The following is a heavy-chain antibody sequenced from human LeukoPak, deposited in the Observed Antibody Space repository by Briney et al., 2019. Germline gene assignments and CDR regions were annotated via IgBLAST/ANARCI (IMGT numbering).Heavy chain of an antibody. CDR3: ARINGYNWDY. J-gene: IGHJ4*02. CDR2: IYYSGST. V-gene: IGHV4-61*08. D-gene: IGHD5-24*01. CDR1: GGSISSGGYY. Sequence: SETLSLTCTVSGGSISSGGYYWSWIRQHPGKGLEWIGYIYYSGSTNYNPSLKSRVTISVDTSKNQFSLKLSSVTAADTAVYYCARINGYNWDYWGQGTLVTVSS.